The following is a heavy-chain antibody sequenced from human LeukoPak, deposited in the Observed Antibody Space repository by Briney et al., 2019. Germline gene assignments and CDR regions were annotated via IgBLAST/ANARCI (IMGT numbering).Heavy chain of an antibody. Sequence: GRSPRLSCRGSGYNFGNYAVSWVRQAPGKGLEWVSLIRSKSYGGAAEYAASVRGRFTISRDDSSNSGYLQMNSLKTEDTAIYYCTRAGYYGATPLFEYWGPGTVVTVSP. CDR3: TRAGYYGATPLFEY. J-gene: IGHJ4*02. CDR2: IRSKSYGGAA. CDR1: GYNFGNYA. D-gene: IGHD4/OR15-4a*01. V-gene: IGHV3-49*04.